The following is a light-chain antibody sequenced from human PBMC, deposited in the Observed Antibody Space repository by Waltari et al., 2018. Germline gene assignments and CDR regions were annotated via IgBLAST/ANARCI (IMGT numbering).Light chain of an antibody. V-gene: IGLV2-11*01. J-gene: IGLJ2*01. CDR2: DVS. Sequence: QSALTQPRSVSGSPGQSVTISCTGTSSDVGGYNYVSWYQQHPGKAPKLMIYDVSKRPSGVPDRFSGSKSSNTASLTISGLQAEDEAEYYCCSYAGSYETFGGGTKLTVL. CDR1: SSDVGGYNY. CDR3: CSYAGSYET.